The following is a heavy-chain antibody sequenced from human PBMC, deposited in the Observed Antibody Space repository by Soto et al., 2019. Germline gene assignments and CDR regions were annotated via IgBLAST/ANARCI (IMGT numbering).Heavy chain of an antibody. Sequence: QVQLVQSGAEVREPGASVKVSCKASGYSFTSLDINWVRQTAGQGLEWMGWMEPSTGRTGYAQKFQGRATMTRDTSINTSYMELTTLTSDDTAFYYCARGVSAGVDYWGQGTLVIVSS. CDR3: ARGVSAGVDY. J-gene: IGHJ4*02. CDR2: MEPSTGRT. D-gene: IGHD1-26*01. CDR1: GYSFTSLD. V-gene: IGHV1-8*01.